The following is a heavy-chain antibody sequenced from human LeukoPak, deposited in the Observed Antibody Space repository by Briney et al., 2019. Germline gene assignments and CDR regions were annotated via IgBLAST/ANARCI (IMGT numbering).Heavy chain of an antibody. CDR2: ISGSGGST. V-gene: IGHV3-23*01. CDR1: GFTFSSYA. D-gene: IGHD3-10*01. CDR3: AKGFTPKYYYGSGSYTYRFDY. J-gene: IGHJ4*02. Sequence: GGTLRLSCAASGFTFSSYAMSWVRQAPGKGLEWVSAISGSGGSTYYADSVKGRFTISRDNSKNTLYLQMNSLRAEDTAVYYCAKGFTPKYYYGSGSYTYRFDYWGQGTLVTVSS.